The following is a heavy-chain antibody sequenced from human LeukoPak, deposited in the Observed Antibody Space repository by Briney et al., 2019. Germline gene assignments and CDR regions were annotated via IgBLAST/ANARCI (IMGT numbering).Heavy chain of an antibody. D-gene: IGHD3-3*01. CDR1: GGSFSGHY. CDR2: INHSGST. CDR3: ARAPYYDFWSSYPTKLRANWLDP. J-gene: IGHJ5*02. Sequence: PSETLPLTCAVYGGSFSGHYWSWIRQPPGKGLEWIGEINHSGSTNYNPSLKSRVTISVDTSKNQFSLKLSSVTAADTAVYYCARAPYYDFWSSYPTKLRANWLDPWGQGTLVTVSS. V-gene: IGHV4-34*01.